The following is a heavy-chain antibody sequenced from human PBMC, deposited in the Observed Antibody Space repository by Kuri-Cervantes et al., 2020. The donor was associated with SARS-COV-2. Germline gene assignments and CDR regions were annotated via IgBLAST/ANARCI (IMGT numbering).Heavy chain of an antibody. CDR1: GFTFSDYY. Sequence: GESLKISCAASGFTFSDYYMSWIRQAPGKGLEWVSYISSSGSTIYYADSMKGRFTVSRDSAKNSLYLQMNSLRGEDTAVYYCARVAGEGPIYYYYMDVWGKGTTVTVSS. J-gene: IGHJ6*03. D-gene: IGHD2-21*01. CDR2: ISSSGSTI. CDR3: ARVAGEGPIYYYYMDV. V-gene: IGHV3-11*04.